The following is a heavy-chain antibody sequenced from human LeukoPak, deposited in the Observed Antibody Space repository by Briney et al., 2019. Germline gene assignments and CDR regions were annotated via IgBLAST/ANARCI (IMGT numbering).Heavy chain of an antibody. D-gene: IGHD3-10*01. CDR1: GGIFSNYA. CDR3: ARRWFGELSLDY. V-gene: IGHV1-2*02. J-gene: IGHJ4*02. Sequence: ASVKVSCKASGGIFSNYAIIWVRQAPGQGLEWMGWINANSGGTNYAQKFQGRVTMTRDTSISTAYMELSRLRSGDTAVYYCARRWFGELSLDYWGQGTLVTVSS. CDR2: INANSGGT.